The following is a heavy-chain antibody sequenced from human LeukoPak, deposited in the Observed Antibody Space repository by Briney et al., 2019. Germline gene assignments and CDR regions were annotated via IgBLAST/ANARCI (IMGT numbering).Heavy chain of an antibody. CDR3: ANLYMVNY. D-gene: IGHD4-23*01. CDR2: ISYDGSNK. J-gene: IGHJ4*02. Sequence: GGPLRLSCAASGFTFSSYGMHWVRQAPGKGLEWVAVISYDGSNKYYADSVKGRFTISRDNSKNALYLQMNSLRAEDTAVYYCANLYMVNYWGQGTLVTVSS. CDR1: GFTFSSYG. V-gene: IGHV3-30*18.